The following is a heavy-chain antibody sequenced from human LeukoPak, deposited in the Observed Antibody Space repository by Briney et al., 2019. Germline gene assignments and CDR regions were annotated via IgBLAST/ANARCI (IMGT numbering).Heavy chain of an antibody. D-gene: IGHD5-24*01. J-gene: IGHJ4*02. CDR2: ISHSGST. CDR3: ARGPDGYNSHY. Sequence: PSETLSLTCAVSGYSISSGYDWGWIRQPPGKGLEWNGSISHSGSTHYNPSLKSRVTISVDTSKNQFSLKLNSVTAADTAVYYCARGPDGYNSHYWGQGTLVTVSS. CDR1: GYSISSGYD. V-gene: IGHV4-38-2*01.